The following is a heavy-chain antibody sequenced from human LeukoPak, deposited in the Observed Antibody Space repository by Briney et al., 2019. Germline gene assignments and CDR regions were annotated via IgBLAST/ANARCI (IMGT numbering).Heavy chain of an antibody. CDR1: GFIFSGYG. V-gene: IGHV3-30*18. CDR3: AKDANGVTEFYFDY. CDR2: ISYDGSNK. Sequence: PGRSLRLSCAASGFIFSGYGMHWVRQSPGKGLEWVAVISYDGSNKYYADSVKGRFTISRDNSKNTLYLQMNSLRAEDTAMYYCAKDANGVTEFYFDYWGQGTLVTVSS. D-gene: IGHD3-10*01. J-gene: IGHJ4*02.